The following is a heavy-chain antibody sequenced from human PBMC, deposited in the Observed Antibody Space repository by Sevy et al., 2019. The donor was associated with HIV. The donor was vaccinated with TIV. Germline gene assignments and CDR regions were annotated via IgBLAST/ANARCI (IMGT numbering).Heavy chain of an antibody. D-gene: IGHD2-2*01. J-gene: IGHJ5*02. Sequence: ASVKVSCKASGYTFSYYAVHWVRQAPGQRLEWMGWINTANGNTKYSQKFQGRLTITRDTSASIVYMQLSSLRSEDTAAYYCARDPGGLPAAMMGWFDPWGQGTLVTVSS. CDR2: INTANGNT. V-gene: IGHV1-3*04. CDR3: ARDPGGLPAAMMGWFDP. CDR1: GYTFSYYA.